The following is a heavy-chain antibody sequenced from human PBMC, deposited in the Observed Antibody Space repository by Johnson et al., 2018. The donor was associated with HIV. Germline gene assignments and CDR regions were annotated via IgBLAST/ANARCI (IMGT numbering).Heavy chain of an antibody. CDR2: IYPGGTT. Sequence: VQLVESGGGLVQPGGSLRLSCTASGFTVSSNYMSWVRQAPGKGLEWVSVIYPGGTTVPADSVKGRFTISRDDSKNTLYLQMNSLRAEDTAVYYCARAPLGYCSSSTCITDAFDVWGQGT. CDR1: GFTVSSNY. J-gene: IGHJ3*01. V-gene: IGHV3-66*01. CDR3: ARAPLGYCSSSTCITDAFDV. D-gene: IGHD2-2*01.